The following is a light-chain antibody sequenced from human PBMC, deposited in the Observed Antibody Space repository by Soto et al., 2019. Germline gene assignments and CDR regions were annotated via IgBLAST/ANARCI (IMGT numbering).Light chain of an antibody. V-gene: IGKV1-39*01. Sequence: DIQMTQSPSSLSASVGDRVTITCRASQSISNYLIWHQQKPGKAPNLLIYAASSLQSGVPSRFSGSGSGTDFTLTISSLQPEDFATYYCQQSFSTPWTFGQGTKVEIK. CDR2: AAS. J-gene: IGKJ1*01. CDR3: QQSFSTPWT. CDR1: QSISNY.